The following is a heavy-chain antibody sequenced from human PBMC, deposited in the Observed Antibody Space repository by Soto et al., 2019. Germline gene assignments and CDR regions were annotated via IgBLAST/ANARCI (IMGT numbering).Heavy chain of an antibody. J-gene: IGHJ6*02. Sequence: GESLKISCKGSGYSFTSYWISGVRQMPGKGLEWMGRIDPSDSYTNYSPSFQGHVTISADKSISTAYLQWSSLKASDTAMYYCARGGRYCSSTSCYTLYYGMDVWGQGTTVTVSS. V-gene: IGHV5-10-1*01. CDR1: GYSFTSYW. D-gene: IGHD2-2*02. CDR2: IDPSDSYT. CDR3: ARGGRYCSSTSCYTLYYGMDV.